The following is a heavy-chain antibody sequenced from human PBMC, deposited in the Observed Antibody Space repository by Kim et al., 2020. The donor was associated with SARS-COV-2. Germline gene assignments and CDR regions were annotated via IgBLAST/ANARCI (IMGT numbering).Heavy chain of an antibody. CDR2: IDPSDSYT. D-gene: IGHD6-6*01. J-gene: IGHJ4*02. CDR3: ARLRRYSSSSAPYFDY. CDR1: GYSFTSYW. Sequence: GESLKISCKGSGYSFTSYWISWVRQMPGKGLEWMGRIDPSDSYTNYSPSFQGHVTISADKSISTAYLQWSSLKASDTAMYYCARLRRYSSSSAPYFDYWGQGTLVTVSS. V-gene: IGHV5-10-1*01.